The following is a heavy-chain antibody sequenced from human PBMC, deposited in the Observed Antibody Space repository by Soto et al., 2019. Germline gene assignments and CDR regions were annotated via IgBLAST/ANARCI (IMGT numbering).Heavy chain of an antibody. Sequence: EVQLVESGGGLVKPGGSLRLSCAASGFTFSSYSMNWVRQAPGKGLEWVSSISSGSDYIFYADSVKGRFTISRDNAKTSLFLQVNSVTAADTAVYYCARSAVGDAFNVWGQGTVVTVSS. J-gene: IGHJ3*01. CDR3: ARSAVGDAFNV. CDR1: GFTFSSYS. CDR2: ISSGSDYI. V-gene: IGHV3-21*01.